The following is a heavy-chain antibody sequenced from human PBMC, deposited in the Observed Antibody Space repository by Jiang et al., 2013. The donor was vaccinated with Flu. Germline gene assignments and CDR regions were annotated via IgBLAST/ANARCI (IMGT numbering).Heavy chain of an antibody. V-gene: IGHV6-1*01. D-gene: IGHD6-19*01. J-gene: IGHJ3*02. CDR3: ARSGWSTGRGFDI. CDR2: TYYRSKWYN. CDR1: GDSVSSNSVA. Sequence: QTLSLTCAISGDSVSSNSVAWNWIRQSPSRGLECLGRTYYRSKWYNDYAMSVKSRISINPDTSKNQFSLQLSSVTPEDTAVYYCARSGWSTGRGFDIWGQGIMVTVSS.